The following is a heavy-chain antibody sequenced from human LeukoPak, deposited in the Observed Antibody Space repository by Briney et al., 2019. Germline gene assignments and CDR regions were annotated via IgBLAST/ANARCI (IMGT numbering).Heavy chain of an antibody. CDR3: ARCGYSYGTGYHFDF. CDR2: IYYTGST. D-gene: IGHD5-18*01. J-gene: IGHJ4*02. CDR1: GGSVGTYY. V-gene: IGHV4-59*02. Sequence: PSETLSLTCSVSGGSVGTYYWSWIRQPPGKGLEWIGYIYYTGSTYYNSSLSSRVTISLDTSKNQFSLKLSSVTAADTAVYYCARCGYSYGTGYHFDFWGQGTLVTVSS.